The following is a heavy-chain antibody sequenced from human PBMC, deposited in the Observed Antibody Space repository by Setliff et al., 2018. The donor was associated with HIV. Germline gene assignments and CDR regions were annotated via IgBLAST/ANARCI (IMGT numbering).Heavy chain of an antibody. Sequence: ASVKVSCKASGYTFIGYHMHWVRQAPGQGLEWMGRINPNSGGTNYAQKLQGRVTMTRNTSISTAYMELSSLRSEDTAVYYCASTVVVDYYMDVWGKGTTVTVSS. CDR3: ASTVVVDYYMDV. CDR1: GYTFIGYH. CDR2: INPNSGGT. J-gene: IGHJ6*03. D-gene: IGHD2-21*01. V-gene: IGHV1-2*06.